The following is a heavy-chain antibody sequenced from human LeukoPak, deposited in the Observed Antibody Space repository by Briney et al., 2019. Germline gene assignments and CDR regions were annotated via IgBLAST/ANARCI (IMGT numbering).Heavy chain of an antibody. CDR3: ARDKAYYASSGYYNAFDV. J-gene: IGHJ3*01. V-gene: IGHV4-59*01. D-gene: IGHD3-22*01. Sequence: PSETLSLTCTVSGGSISSYDLSWIRQAPGKGLEWIGYIYYSGSTNYNPSLKSRVTISVDTSKNQFSLKLSSVTAADTAVYYCARDKAYYASSGYYNAFDVWGQGTMVTVSS. CDR1: GGSISSYD. CDR2: IYYSGST.